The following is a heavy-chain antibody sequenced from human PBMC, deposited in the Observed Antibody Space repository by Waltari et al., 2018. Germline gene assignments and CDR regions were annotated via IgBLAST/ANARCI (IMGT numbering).Heavy chain of an antibody. CDR3: ARLEPDGMDV. CDR1: GYSISSGYY. J-gene: IGHJ6*02. Sequence: QVQLQESGPGLVKPSETLSLTCAVSGYSISSGYYWGWIRQPPGKGLEWIGSIYHSGSTYYNPSLKSRVTISVDTSKNQFSLKLSSVTAADTAVYYCARLEPDGMDVWGQGTTVTVSS. CDR2: IYHSGST. V-gene: IGHV4-38-2*01.